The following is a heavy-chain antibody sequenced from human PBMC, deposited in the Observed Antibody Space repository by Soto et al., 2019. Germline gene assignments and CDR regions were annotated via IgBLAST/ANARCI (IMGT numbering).Heavy chain of an antibody. Sequence: HPGGSLRLSCAASGFTFSSYAMHWVRQAPGKGLEWVAVISYDGSNKYYADSVKGRFTISRDNSKNTLYLQMNSLRAEDTAVYYCASRDEIGYSGYDLSRYYFDYWGQGTLVTVSS. V-gene: IGHV3-30-3*01. J-gene: IGHJ4*02. CDR3: ASRDEIGYSGYDLSRYYFDY. D-gene: IGHD5-12*01. CDR2: ISYDGSNK. CDR1: GFTFSSYA.